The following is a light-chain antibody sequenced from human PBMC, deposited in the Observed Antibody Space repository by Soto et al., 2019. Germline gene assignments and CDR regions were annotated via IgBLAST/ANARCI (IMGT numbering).Light chain of an antibody. J-gene: IGKJ1*01. CDR3: QQYNSAPWT. CDR2: NAY. V-gene: IGKV1-5*01. Sequence: DIQMTQSPSTLSASIGDRVTITCRASQSIGAWLAWYQQTPGRAPKLLIFNAYTLQSGVPSRFSGGGSGTHFTLTISSLQHDDSAIYYCQQYNSAPWTFGQGTKVDIK. CDR1: QSIGAW.